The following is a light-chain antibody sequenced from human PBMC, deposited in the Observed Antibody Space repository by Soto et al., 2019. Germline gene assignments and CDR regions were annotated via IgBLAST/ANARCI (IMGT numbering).Light chain of an antibody. CDR2: WAS. CDR3: QQYYSTPGT. Sequence: DIVMTQSPDSLAVSLGERATINCKSSQSVLYSSNNKNYLAWYQQKPGQPPKLLIYWASTRESGVPDRFSGRVSGTDSTLTITSLQAEDVAVYYCQQYYSTPGTFGQGTKVEIK. J-gene: IGKJ1*01. V-gene: IGKV4-1*01. CDR1: QSVLYSSNNKNY.